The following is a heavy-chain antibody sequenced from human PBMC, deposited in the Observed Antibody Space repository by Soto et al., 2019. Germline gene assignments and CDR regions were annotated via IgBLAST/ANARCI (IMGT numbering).Heavy chain of an antibody. V-gene: IGHV3-7*01. J-gene: IGHJ3*01. D-gene: IGHD5-12*01. Sequence: EVHLVESGGGLVQPGGSLRLSCAASGFTFSSYWMSWVRQAPGKGLELVANIKQDGSEKYYVDSVKVRFTISRNNAKNSLSPPLYSLSAQETDVYYCASYDLPNIVATITDGVVCGQGKLVTFSS. CDR3: ASYDLPNIVATITDGVV. CDR1: GFTFSSYW. CDR2: IKQDGSEK.